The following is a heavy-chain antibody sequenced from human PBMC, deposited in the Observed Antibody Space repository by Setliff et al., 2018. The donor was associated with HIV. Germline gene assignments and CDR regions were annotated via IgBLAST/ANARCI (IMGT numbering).Heavy chain of an antibody. CDR2: IYYRGST. V-gene: IGHV4-39*01. CDR3: ARGRYRSRWYASDHYYIDV. CDR1: GGSISSSSYY. D-gene: IGHD6-13*01. Sequence: SETLSLTCTVSGGSISSSSYYWGWIRQPPGKGLQWIGSIYYRGSTYYNPSLKSRVTISVDTPKNQFSLKLRSVTAAYTALYYCARGRYRSRWYASDHYYIDVWGKGTTVTVSS. J-gene: IGHJ6*03.